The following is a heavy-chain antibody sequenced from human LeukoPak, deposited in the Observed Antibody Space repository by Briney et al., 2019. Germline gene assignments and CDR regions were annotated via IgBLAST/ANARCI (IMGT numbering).Heavy chain of an antibody. D-gene: IGHD3-22*01. Sequence: ASVTVSFKASGYTFTSYGISWVRQAPGQGLEWMGWISAYNGNTNYAQKLQGRVTMTTDTSTSTAYMELRSLRSDDTAVYYCARVRYYYDSSGNNWFDPWGQGTLVTVSS. CDR2: ISAYNGNT. J-gene: IGHJ5*02. CDR3: ARVRYYYDSSGNNWFDP. CDR1: GYTFTSYG. V-gene: IGHV1-18*01.